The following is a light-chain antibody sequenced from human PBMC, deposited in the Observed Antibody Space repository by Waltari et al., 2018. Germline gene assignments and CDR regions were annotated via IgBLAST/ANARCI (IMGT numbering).Light chain of an antibody. Sequence: QLVLTQSPSASASLGASVKLPCTLDSGHSSHIIAWHQQKPEKGPRFLMKVNSDGSHTKGDDIPDRFSGSSSGPERYLTISSVQSEDEADYYCQTGGHGTWVFGGGTKLTVL. CDR1: SGHSSHI. CDR2: VNSDGSH. V-gene: IGLV4-69*01. J-gene: IGLJ3*02. CDR3: QTGGHGTWV.